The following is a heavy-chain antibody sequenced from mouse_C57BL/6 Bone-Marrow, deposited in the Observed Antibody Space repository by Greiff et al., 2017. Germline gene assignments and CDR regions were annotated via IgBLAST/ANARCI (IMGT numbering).Heavy chain of an antibody. Sequence: VQLQESGAELARPGASVKMSCKASGYTFTGYTMHWVKQRPGQGLEWIGYINPSSGYTKYNQKFKDKATLTADKSSSTAYMQLSSLTSEDSAVYYCARWRWYYFDYWGQGTTLTVSS. J-gene: IGHJ2*01. CDR3: ARWRWYYFDY. CDR1: GYTFTGYT. CDR2: INPSSGYT. D-gene: IGHD2-3*01. V-gene: IGHV1-4*01.